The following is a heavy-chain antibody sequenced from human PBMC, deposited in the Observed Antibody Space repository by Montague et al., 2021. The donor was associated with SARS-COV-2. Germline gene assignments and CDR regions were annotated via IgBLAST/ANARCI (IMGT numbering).Heavy chain of an antibody. V-gene: IGHV4-34*01. J-gene: IGHJ6*02. CDR2: INHSGST. CDR1: AGSISSHY. CDR3: ARGRTGTTFYYYYYYGMDV. Sequence: SETLSLTCTVSAGSISSHYWSWIRQPPGKGLEWIGEINHSGSTNYNPSLKSRVTISVDTSKNQFSLKLSSVTAADTAVYYCARGRTGTTFYYYYYYGMDVWGQGTTVTVSS. D-gene: IGHD1-7*01.